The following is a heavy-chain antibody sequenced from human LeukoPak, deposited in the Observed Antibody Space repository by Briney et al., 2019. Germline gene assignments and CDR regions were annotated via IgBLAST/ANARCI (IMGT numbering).Heavy chain of an antibody. Sequence: GESLKISCKGSGYSFTSYWIGWVRQMPGKGLEWMGIIYPGDSDTRYSPSFQRQVTISADKSISTAYLQWSSLKASDTAMYYCASTIAVAGREFDYWGQGTLVTVSS. D-gene: IGHD6-19*01. CDR1: GYSFTSYW. V-gene: IGHV5-51*01. CDR3: ASTIAVAGREFDY. J-gene: IGHJ4*02. CDR2: IYPGDSDT.